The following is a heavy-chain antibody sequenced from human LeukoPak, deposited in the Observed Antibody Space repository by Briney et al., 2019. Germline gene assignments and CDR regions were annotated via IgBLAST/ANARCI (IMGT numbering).Heavy chain of an antibody. CDR1: GYTFSAYG. CDR3: ARDSHIAEVAYYFDY. Sequence: ASGKVSCKASGYTFSAYGISWVRQAAGQGLEWMGYISVYSGNTNHAQKLQGRVTMTTDTSTSTAYMELRSLRSDDTAVYYCARDSHIAEVAYYFDYWGQGTLVSVSS. V-gene: IGHV1-18*01. CDR2: ISVYSGNT. J-gene: IGHJ4*02. D-gene: IGHD2-21*01.